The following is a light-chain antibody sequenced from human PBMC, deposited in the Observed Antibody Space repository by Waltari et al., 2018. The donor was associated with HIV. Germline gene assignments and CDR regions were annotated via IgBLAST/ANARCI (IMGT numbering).Light chain of an antibody. Sequence: EIVMTQSPATLSVSPGARATISCRASQSVSSNLAWYQQKPGQAPRLLIYGASTRATGIPARFSGSGSGTEFTLTISSLQSEDFAVYYCQQYNNWPPEGTFGQGTKVEIK. CDR2: GAS. V-gene: IGKV3-15*01. J-gene: IGKJ1*01. CDR1: QSVSSN. CDR3: QQYNNWPPEGT.